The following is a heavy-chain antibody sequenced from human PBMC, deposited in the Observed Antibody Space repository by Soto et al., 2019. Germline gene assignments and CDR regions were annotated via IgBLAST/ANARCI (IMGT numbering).Heavy chain of an antibody. J-gene: IGHJ1*01. CDR3: ARNFVPAAMGVLGFFHH. D-gene: IGHD2-2*01. V-gene: IGHV1-3*01. CDR2: INAGNGNT. CDR1: GYTFTSYA. Sequence: ASVKVSCKASGYTFTSYAMHWVRQAPGQRLEWMGWINAGNGNTKYSQKFQGRVTITRDTSASTAYMELSSLRSEDTAVYYCARNFVPAAMGVLGFFHHWGQGTLVTVSS.